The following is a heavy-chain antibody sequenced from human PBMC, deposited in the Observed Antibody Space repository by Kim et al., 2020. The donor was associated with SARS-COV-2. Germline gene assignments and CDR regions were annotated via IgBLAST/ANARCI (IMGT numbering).Heavy chain of an antibody. CDR2: IKSKTDGGTA. CDR3: TTVSIL. CDR1: GIPFSDAW. V-gene: IGHV3-15*01. D-gene: IGHD2-21*01. Sequence: GGSLRLSCAVSGIPFSDAWFNWVRQSPGKGLEWVGLIKSKTDGGTADLAAPVKGRFAISRDDSKNTLYLVMNDVKTYDSAMYYCTTVSILWGQGTLVTV. J-gene: IGHJ4*02.